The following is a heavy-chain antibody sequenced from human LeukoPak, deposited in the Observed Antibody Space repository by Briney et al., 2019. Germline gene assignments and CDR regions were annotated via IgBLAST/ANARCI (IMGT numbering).Heavy chain of an antibody. D-gene: IGHD3-9*01. CDR2: ISPHNRNT. CDR1: GYTFTSYG. V-gene: IGHV1-18*01. CDR3: ARGGFLTGSMNHFDY. J-gene: IGHJ4*02. Sequence: GASVKVSCKASGYTFTSYGISWVRQAPGQGLEWLGRISPHNRNTHSAQKFQGRVTMTTDISTITAYMELRSLRSDDTAVYYCARGGFLTGSMNHFDYWGQGTLVTVSS.